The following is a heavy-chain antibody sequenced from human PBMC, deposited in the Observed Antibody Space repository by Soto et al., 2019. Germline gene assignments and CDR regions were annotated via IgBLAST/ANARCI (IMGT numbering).Heavy chain of an antibody. CDR2: IGNYNGNR. V-gene: IGHV1-18*04. CDR1: GYTFTTYG. Sequence: ASVKVSCKASGYTFTTYGVSWVRQAPGQGLEWMGWIGNYNGNRNYAQRLQGRVTMTSDTSTSTAYMELRSLRSDDTALYYCARGGRQQLIPTPISYKIDYWGQGTLVTVSS. D-gene: IGHD6-13*01. CDR3: ARGGRQQLIPTPISYKIDY. J-gene: IGHJ4*02.